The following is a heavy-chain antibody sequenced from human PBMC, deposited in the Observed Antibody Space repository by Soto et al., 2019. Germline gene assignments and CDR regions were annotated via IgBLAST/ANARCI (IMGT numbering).Heavy chain of an antibody. J-gene: IGHJ5*02. D-gene: IGHD6-13*01. CDR2: ASARNSNT. CDR1: GFTFSSHV. Sequence: EVQLLESGGGLVQPGGSLRLSCAASGFTFSSHVMSWVRQAPGKGLEWVSAASARNSNTYYADSVKGRFTISRDNSESTVYLQLDSLRVEDTAVYRCAKDETSHGPLGYSSSWYGWFARGGQGTLVVVSS. V-gene: IGHV3-23*01. CDR3: AKDETSHGPLGYSSSWYGWFAR.